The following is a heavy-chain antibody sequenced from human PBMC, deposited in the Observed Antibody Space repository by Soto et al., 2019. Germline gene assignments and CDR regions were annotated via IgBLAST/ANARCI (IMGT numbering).Heavy chain of an antibody. CDR1: GGSISSGDYY. J-gene: IGHJ5*02. CDR2: IYYSGST. D-gene: IGHD6-13*01. Sequence: PSETLSLTCTVSGGSISSGDYYWSWIRQPPGKGLEWIGYIYYSGSTYYNPSLKSRVTISVDTSKNQFSLKLSSVTAADTAVYYCAREWMYSSSLNWFDPWGQGTLVTVSS. CDR3: AREWMYSSSLNWFDP. V-gene: IGHV4-30-4*01.